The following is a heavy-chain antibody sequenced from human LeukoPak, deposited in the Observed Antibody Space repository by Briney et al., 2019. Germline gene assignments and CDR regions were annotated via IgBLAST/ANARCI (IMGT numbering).Heavy chain of an antibody. D-gene: IGHD5-18*01. CDR1: GGTISSYY. CDR2: IYYSGST. Sequence: SETLSLTCTVSGGTISSYYWSWIRQPPGKGLECIGYIYYSGSTNYNPSLKSRVTISVDTSKNQFSLKLSSVTAADTAVYYCARHRGIVYSYGSIIDYWGQGTLVTVSS. CDR3: ARHRGIVYSYGSIIDY. V-gene: IGHV4-59*08. J-gene: IGHJ4*02.